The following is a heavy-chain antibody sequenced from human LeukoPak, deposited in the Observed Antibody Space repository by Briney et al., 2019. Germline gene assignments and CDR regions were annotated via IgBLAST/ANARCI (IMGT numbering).Heavy chain of an antibody. CDR1: GGSISSGDFY. V-gene: IGHV4-30-4*01. D-gene: IGHD2-15*01. CDR3: ARGAMVAATRSFYYGMDV. Sequence: MASETLSLTCTVSGGSISSGDFYWSWIRQPPGKGLEWIGYFFYSGSTYYNPSLKSRVIISVDTSKNQFSLKLSSVTAADTAVYYCARGAMVAATRSFYYGMDVWGQGTTVTVSS. J-gene: IGHJ6*02. CDR2: FFYSGST.